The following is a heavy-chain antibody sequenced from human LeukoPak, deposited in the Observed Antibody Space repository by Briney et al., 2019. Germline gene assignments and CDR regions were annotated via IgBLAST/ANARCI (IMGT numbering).Heavy chain of an antibody. CDR1: GGSISSYY. Sequence: SETLSLTCTVSGGSISSYYWSWIRQSPGKGLDWIGYIYYSGSTKYNPSLKSRVTISVDTSKNQFSLKLSSVTAADTAVYYCARNPIDTAMADDAFDIWGQGTMVTVSS. CDR3: ARNPIDTAMADDAFDI. D-gene: IGHD5-18*01. V-gene: IGHV4-59*01. CDR2: IYYSGST. J-gene: IGHJ3*02.